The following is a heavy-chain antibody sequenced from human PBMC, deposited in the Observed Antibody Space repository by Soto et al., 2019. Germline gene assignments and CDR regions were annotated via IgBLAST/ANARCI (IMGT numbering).Heavy chain of an antibody. Sequence: SETLSLTCTVSGGSISSGGYYWSWIRQHPGKGLEWIGYIYYSGSTYYNPSLKSRVTISVDTSKNQFSLKLSSVTAADTAVYYCARAGYITGDYYYYYMDVWGKGTTVTVSS. D-gene: IGHD1-20*01. J-gene: IGHJ6*03. CDR2: IYYSGST. CDR3: ARAGYITGDYYYYYMDV. V-gene: IGHV4-31*03. CDR1: GGSISSGGYY.